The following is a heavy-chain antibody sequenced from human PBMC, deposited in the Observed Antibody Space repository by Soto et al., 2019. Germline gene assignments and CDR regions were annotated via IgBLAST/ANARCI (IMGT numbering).Heavy chain of an antibody. CDR2: INAGNGNT. Sequence: DSVKVSCKASGYTFTSYALHWVRQAPGQRLEWMGWINAGNGNTKYSKKFQGRVTITRDTSASTACMELSRLRSEDTAVYYCARDSGGMDVCGQXTTVTVSS. J-gene: IGHJ6*02. CDR1: GYTFTSYA. CDR3: ARDSGGMDV. V-gene: IGHV1-3*01.